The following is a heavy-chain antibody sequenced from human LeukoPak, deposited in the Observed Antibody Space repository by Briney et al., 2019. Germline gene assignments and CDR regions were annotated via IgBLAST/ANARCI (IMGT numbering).Heavy chain of an antibody. CDR1: GFTFSSYG. J-gene: IGHJ4*02. V-gene: IGHV3-30*02. Sequence: PGGSLRLSCAASGFTFSSYGMHWVRQAPGKGLEWVAVIWYDGSNKYYADSVKGRFTISRDNSKNTLYLQMNSLRAEDTAVYYCAKVNSGYDIYCFDYWGQGTLVTVSS. CDR3: AKVNSGYDIYCFDY. D-gene: IGHD5-12*01. CDR2: IWYDGSNK.